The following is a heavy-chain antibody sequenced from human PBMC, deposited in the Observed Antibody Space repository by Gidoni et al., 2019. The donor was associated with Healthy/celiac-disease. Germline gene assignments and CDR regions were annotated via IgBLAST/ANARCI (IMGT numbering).Heavy chain of an antibody. CDR2: IIPIFGTA. J-gene: IGHJ5*02. V-gene: IGHV1-69*01. CDR1: GGTFSSYA. CDR3: ASDVRPASRNDNWFDP. Sequence: QVQLVQSGAEVKKPGSSVKVSCKASGGTFSSYAISWVRQAPGQGLEWMGGIIPIFGTANYAQKFQGRVTITADESTSTAYMELSSLRSEDTAVYYCASDVRPASRNDNWFDPWGQGTLVTVSS.